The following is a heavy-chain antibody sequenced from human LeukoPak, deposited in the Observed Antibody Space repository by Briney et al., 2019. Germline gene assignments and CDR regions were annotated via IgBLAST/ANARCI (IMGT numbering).Heavy chain of an antibody. D-gene: IGHD5-12*01. J-gene: IGHJ4*02. Sequence: GASVKVSCKASGYTFTSYYMHWVRQAPGQGLEWMGIINPSGGSTNYAQKFQGRVTITADESTSTAYMELSSLRSEDTAVYYCASSNSGYDTFDYWGQGTLVTVSS. CDR2: INPSGGST. V-gene: IGHV1-46*01. CDR3: ASSNSGYDTFDY. CDR1: GYTFTSYY.